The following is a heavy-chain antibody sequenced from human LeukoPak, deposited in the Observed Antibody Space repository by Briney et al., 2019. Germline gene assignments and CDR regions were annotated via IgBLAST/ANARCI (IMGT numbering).Heavy chain of an antibody. Sequence: GGSLRLSCAASGFTFSSYGMHWVRQAPGKGLEWVAVISYDGSNKYYADSVKGRFTISRDNSKNTLYLQMNSLRAEDTAVYYCAKQTYDILTGYYYWGQGTLVTVSS. CDR3: AKQTYDILTGYYY. J-gene: IGHJ4*02. CDR1: GFTFSSYG. V-gene: IGHV3-30*18. D-gene: IGHD3-9*01. CDR2: ISYDGSNK.